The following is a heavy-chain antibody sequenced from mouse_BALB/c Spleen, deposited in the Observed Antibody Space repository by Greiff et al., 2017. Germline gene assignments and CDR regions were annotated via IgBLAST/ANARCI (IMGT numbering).Heavy chain of an antibody. Sequence: VKLVESGPGLVAPSQSLSITCTVSGFSLTSYGVHWVRQPPGKGLEWLGVIWAGGSTNYNSALMSRLSISKDNSKSQVFLKMNSLQTDDTAMYYCARDRDYGNYGFAYWGQGTLVTVSA. CDR2: IWAGGST. CDR3: ARDRDYGNYGFAY. CDR1: GFSLTSYG. J-gene: IGHJ3*01. D-gene: IGHD2-1*01. V-gene: IGHV2-9*02.